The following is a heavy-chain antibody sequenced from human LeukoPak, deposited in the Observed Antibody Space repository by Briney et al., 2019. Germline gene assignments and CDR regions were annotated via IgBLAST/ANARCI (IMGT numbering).Heavy chain of an antibody. CDR1: GFTFSDYY. CDR2: ISSSGSTI. D-gene: IGHD2-15*01. J-gene: IGHJ4*02. CDR3: ASSSYWYYFDY. Sequence: GESLRLSCAASGFTFSDYYMSWIRQAPGKGLEWVSYISSSGSTIYYADSVKGRFTISRDNAKNSLYLQMNSLRAEDTAVYYCASSSYWYYFDYWGQGTLVTVSS. V-gene: IGHV3-11*04.